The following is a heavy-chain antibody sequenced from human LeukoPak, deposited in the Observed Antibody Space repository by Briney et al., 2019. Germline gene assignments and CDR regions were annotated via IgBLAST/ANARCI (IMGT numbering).Heavy chain of an antibody. Sequence: SETLSLTCAVSGGSISDSNWWSWVRQPPGKGLEWIGEIYHSGSTNYNPSLQSRATISVDASKNQFSLKLSSVTAADTAVYYCARRDRGGYYGMDVWGQGTTVTVSS. J-gene: IGHJ6*02. CDR3: ARRDRGGYYGMDV. CDR2: IYHSGST. V-gene: IGHV4-4*02. D-gene: IGHD3-16*01. CDR1: GGSISDSNW.